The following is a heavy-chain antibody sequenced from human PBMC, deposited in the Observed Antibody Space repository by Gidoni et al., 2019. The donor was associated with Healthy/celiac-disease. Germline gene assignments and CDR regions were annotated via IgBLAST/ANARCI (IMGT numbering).Heavy chain of an antibody. CDR2: IYSGGST. D-gene: IGHD2-15*01. V-gene: IGHV3-66*01. Sequence: EVQLVESGGGLVQPGGYLRLSCAASGFTVSSNYMSWVRQAPGKWLEWVSVIYSGGSTYYADSVKGRFTISRDNSKNTLYLQMNSLRAEDTAVYYCARDPGEGYCSGGSCYNDAFDIWGQGTMVTVSS. CDR1: GFTVSSNY. CDR3: ARDPGEGYCSGGSCYNDAFDI. J-gene: IGHJ3*02.